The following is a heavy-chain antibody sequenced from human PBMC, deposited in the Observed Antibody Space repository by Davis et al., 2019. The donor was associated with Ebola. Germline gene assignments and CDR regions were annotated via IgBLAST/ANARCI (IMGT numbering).Heavy chain of an antibody. D-gene: IGHD2-15*01. Sequence: SETLSLTCTVSGGSISSYYWSWIRQPAGKGLEWIGRIYTSGSTNYNPSLKSRVTISADTSKNQFSLRLSSVTAADTAMYYCARTPQYSSYGSYFDIWGQGALVTVSS. J-gene: IGHJ4*02. CDR2: IYTSGST. CDR3: ARTPQYSSYGSYFDI. CDR1: GGSISSYY. V-gene: IGHV4-4*07.